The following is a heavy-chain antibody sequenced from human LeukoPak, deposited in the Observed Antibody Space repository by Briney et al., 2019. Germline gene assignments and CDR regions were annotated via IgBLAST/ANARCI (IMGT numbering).Heavy chain of an antibody. Sequence: SETLSLTCAVYGGSFSGYYWSWIRQPPGKGLEWIGEINHSGSTNYNPSLKSRVTISVDTSKNQFSLKLSSVTAADTAVYYRARHFDCSSTSCYGYFDYWGQGTLVTVSS. CDR2: INHSGST. D-gene: IGHD2-2*01. CDR1: GGSFSGYY. V-gene: IGHV4-34*01. J-gene: IGHJ4*02. CDR3: ARHFDCSSTSCYGYFDY.